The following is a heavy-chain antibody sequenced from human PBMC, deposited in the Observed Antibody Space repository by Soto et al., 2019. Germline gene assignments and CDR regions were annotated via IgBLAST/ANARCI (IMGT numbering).Heavy chain of an antibody. V-gene: IGHV3-33*01. CDR1: GFTFSSYG. CDR3: ARDFRGDIVVVPAAKNWFDP. D-gene: IGHD2-2*01. J-gene: IGHJ5*02. CDR2: IWYDGSNK. Sequence: PGGSLELSCAASGFTFSSYGMHWVRQAPGKGLEWVAVIWYDGSNKYYADSVKGRFTISRDNSKNTLYLQMNSLRAEDTAMYYCARDFRGDIVVVPAAKNWFDPWGQGTLVTVSS.